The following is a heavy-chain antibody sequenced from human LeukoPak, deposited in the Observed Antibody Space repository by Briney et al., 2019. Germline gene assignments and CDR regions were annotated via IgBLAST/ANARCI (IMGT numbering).Heavy chain of an antibody. J-gene: IGHJ4*02. Sequence: GRSLRLSCAASGFTFSSYGMHWVRQAPGKGLEWVAVISYDGSNKYYADSVKGRFTISRDNSKNTLYLQMNSLRAEDTAVYYCAKLAYCGGDCYDYFDYWAREPWSPSPQ. CDR2: ISYDGSNK. CDR3: AKLAYCGGDCYDYFDY. D-gene: IGHD2-21*02. CDR1: GFTFSSYG. V-gene: IGHV3-30*18.